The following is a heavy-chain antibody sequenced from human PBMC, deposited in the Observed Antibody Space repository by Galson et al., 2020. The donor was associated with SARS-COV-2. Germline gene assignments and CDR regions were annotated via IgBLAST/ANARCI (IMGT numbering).Heavy chain of an antibody. CDR1: GDSISSGAW. CDR2: IYHSGIT. CDR3: TRGLGNRFDS. J-gene: IGHJ5*01. Sequence: SQTLSLTCAVFGDSISSGAWWTWVRQPPGKGLAWIGEIYHSGITNYNPSLKSRVIISIDMSKKQFSLKLSSVTAADTAVYYCTRGLGNRFDSWGQGTLVTVSS. D-gene: IGHD3-16*01. V-gene: IGHV4-4*02.